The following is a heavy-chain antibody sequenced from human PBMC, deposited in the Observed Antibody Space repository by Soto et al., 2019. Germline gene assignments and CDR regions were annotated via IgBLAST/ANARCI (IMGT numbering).Heavy chain of an antibody. CDR1: GFTFSSYA. J-gene: IGHJ4*02. Sequence: GGSLRLSCAASGFTFSSYAMSWVRQAPGKGLEWVSAISGSGGSTYYADSVKGRFTISRDNSKNTLYLQMNSLRAEDTAVYYCAKVSGRTMVRGANFDYWGQGTLVTVSS. D-gene: IGHD3-10*01. CDR2: ISGSGGST. CDR3: AKVSGRTMVRGANFDY. V-gene: IGHV3-23*01.